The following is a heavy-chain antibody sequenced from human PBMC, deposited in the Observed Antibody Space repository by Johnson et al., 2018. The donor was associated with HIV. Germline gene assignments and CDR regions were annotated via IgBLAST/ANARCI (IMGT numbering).Heavy chain of an antibody. CDR2: ISYDGSNK. D-gene: IGHD6-19*01. Sequence: QVQLVESGGGVVQPGRSLRLSCAASGFTFSSYAMHWVRQAPGKGLEWVAVISYDGSNKYYADSVKGQFTISRDNSKNTLYLQMNSLRAEDTAVYYCAKAGAVAGPGIDAFDIWGQGTMVTVSS. CDR1: GFTFSSYA. J-gene: IGHJ3*02. V-gene: IGHV3-30*04. CDR3: AKAGAVAGPGIDAFDI.